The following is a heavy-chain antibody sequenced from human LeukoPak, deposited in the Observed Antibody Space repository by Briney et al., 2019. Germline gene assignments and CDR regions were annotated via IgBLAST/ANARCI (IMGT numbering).Heavy chain of an antibody. V-gene: IGHV4-59*08. J-gene: IGHJ4*02. CDR2: IYHSGST. D-gene: IGHD6-13*01. Sequence: SETLSLTCTVSGGSINNYYWNWLRRPPGKGLERIGYIYHSGSTDYNPSLKSRVTISVDTSKNQFSLKLSSVTAADTAVYYCARHSSWYGETDYWGQGTLVTVSS. CDR3: ARHSSWYGETDY. CDR1: GGSINNYY.